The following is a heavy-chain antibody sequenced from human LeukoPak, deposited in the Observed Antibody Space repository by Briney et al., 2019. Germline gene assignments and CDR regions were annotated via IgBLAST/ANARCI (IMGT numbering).Heavy chain of an antibody. J-gene: IGHJ6*02. CDR3: ARDQRGMDL. CDR2: IYSGPST. V-gene: IGHV3-66*01. D-gene: IGHD6-25*01. CDR1: GFTVSSNY. Sequence: GGSLRLSCAAAGFTVSSNYMSWGREAPGNWFEWVSVIYSGPSTYYPHSLKHIFTLSRHNSKNTLYLQINSLRPYDTAVYYCARDQRGMDLWGQGPTVPLPS.